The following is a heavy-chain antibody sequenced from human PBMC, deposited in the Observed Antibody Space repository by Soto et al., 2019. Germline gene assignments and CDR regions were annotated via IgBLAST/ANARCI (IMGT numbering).Heavy chain of an antibody. CDR3: ARDRAPYYDFWNYNWFDP. V-gene: IGHV4-30-4*01. CDR2: IYYSGST. J-gene: IGHJ5*02. D-gene: IGHD3-3*01. Sequence: PSETLSLICTVSGGSISRGDYYWSWIRQPPGKGLECIRYIYYSGSTYYNPSLKSRLTISVDTYKNQFSLKLSSVTAAYTAVYYCARDRAPYYDFWNYNWFDPWGQGTLVTVSS. CDR1: GGSISRGDYY.